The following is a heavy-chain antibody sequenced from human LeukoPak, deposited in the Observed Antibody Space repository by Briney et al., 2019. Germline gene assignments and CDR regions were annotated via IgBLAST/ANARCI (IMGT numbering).Heavy chain of an antibody. Sequence: KSSETLSLTCSVSGYSINSAYYGGWIRPPPGKGLEWIGNLFPGLSTEHNPSLKGRVTIFLDTSKNIFSLRLTSVTAADTALYFCAGMTTVIRGRRFDSWGQGALVTVSS. CDR2: LFPGLST. D-gene: IGHD4-23*01. J-gene: IGHJ4*02. V-gene: IGHV4-38-2*01. CDR1: GYSINSAYY. CDR3: AGMTTVIRGRRFDS.